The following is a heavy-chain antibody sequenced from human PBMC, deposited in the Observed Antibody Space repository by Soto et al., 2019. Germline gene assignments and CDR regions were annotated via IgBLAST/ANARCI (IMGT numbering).Heavy chain of an antibody. J-gene: IGHJ6*02. CDR1: GDSMSSCY. Sequence: SETLSLTCTVSGDSMSSCYWSWIRQPPGQGLEWIGYIFSSGSTNYNPSLKSRVTMSVDTSKNQFSLKLSSVTAADTAVYYCARVPPDYGDYVWNYYYGMDVWGQGTTVTVSS. D-gene: IGHD4-17*01. CDR2: IFSSGST. CDR3: ARVPPDYGDYVWNYYYGMDV. V-gene: IGHV4-59*01.